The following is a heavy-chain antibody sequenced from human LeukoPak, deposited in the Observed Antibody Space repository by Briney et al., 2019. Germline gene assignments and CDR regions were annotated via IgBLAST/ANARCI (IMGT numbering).Heavy chain of an antibody. Sequence: SETLSLTCAVYGGSFSGYYWRWIRQPPRKGLEWIGEINHSGSTNYHPSLKSRVTISVDTSKDQFSLKLSSVTAADTAVYYCARGRTGRRGSSWYHWCDPWGQGTLVTVSS. CDR3: ARGRTGRRGSSWYHWCDP. CDR2: INHSGST. V-gene: IGHV4-34*01. J-gene: IGHJ5*02. CDR1: GGSFSGYY. D-gene: IGHD6-13*01.